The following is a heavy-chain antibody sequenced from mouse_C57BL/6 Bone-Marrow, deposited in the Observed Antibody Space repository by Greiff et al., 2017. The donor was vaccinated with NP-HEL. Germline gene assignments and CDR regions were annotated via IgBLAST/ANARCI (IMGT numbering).Heavy chain of an antibody. J-gene: IGHJ2*01. CDR3: ARLVFRGSSLDY. V-gene: IGHV1-63*01. CDR2: IYPGGGYT. Sequence: QVQLQQSGAELVRPGTSVKMSCKASGYTFTNYWIGWAKQRPGHGLEWIGDIYPGGGYTNYNEKFKGKATLTADKSSSTAYMQFSSLTSEDSAIYYCARLVFRGSSLDYWGQGTTLTVSS. D-gene: IGHD1-1*01. CDR1: GYTFTNYW.